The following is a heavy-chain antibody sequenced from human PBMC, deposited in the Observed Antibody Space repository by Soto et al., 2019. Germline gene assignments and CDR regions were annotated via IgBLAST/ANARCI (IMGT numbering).Heavy chain of an antibody. Sequence: EVQLVESGGGLVQPGGSLRLSCAASGFPFSSYWMSWVRQAPGKGLEWVANIKQDGSEKSYVDSVKGRFTISRDNAKNSLYLQMNSLRAEDTAVYYCARDRLEGAATGDWGQGTLVTVSS. D-gene: IGHD2-15*01. V-gene: IGHV3-7*04. CDR1: GFPFSSYW. CDR3: ARDRLEGAATGD. CDR2: IKQDGSEK. J-gene: IGHJ4*02.